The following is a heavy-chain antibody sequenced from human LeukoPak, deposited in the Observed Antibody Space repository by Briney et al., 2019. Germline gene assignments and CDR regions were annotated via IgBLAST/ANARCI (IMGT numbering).Heavy chain of an antibody. V-gene: IGHV3-53*01. J-gene: IGHJ4*02. Sequence: GGSLRLSCAVSGFDVNDNHMYWVRQGPGKGLEWVAIIYADGEAYYAESMKGRVIISRDNSENTLSLQVNSLSAEETAVYHCARRSSPLYGGCWGRGPLVPVSS. CDR3: ARRSSPLYGGC. D-gene: IGHD6-13*01. CDR1: GFDVNDNH. CDR2: IYADGEA.